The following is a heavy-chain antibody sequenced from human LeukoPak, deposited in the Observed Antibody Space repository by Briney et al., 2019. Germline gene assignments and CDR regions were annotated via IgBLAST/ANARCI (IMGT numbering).Heavy chain of an antibody. CDR2: IWFDGSNK. CDR3: ARIGSNWSADY. J-gene: IGHJ4*02. CDR1: GFTFNSYG. D-gene: IGHD6-13*01. V-gene: IGHV3-33*01. Sequence: PGVPLTLSCAASGFTFNSYGMHWVRQAPGKGLEWLAIIWFDGSNKDYADSVKGRFTISRDNSNNTVYLQMNSLRVEDTAVYYCARIGSNWSADYWGQGTLVTVSS.